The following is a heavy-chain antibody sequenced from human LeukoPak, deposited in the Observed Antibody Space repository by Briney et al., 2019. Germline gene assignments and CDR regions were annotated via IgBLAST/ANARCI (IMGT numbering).Heavy chain of an antibody. CDR1: GGSISSYY. D-gene: IGHD2-2*01. V-gene: IGHV4-4*07. CDR2: IYTSGST. J-gene: IGHJ6*02. CDR3: ARDSGYSTAANCGMDV. Sequence: SETLSLTCTVSGGSISSYYWSWIRQPAGKGLEWIGRIYTSGSTNYNPSLKSRVTMSADTSKNQFSLKLSSVTAADTAVYYCARDSGYSTAANCGMDVWGQGTTVTVSS.